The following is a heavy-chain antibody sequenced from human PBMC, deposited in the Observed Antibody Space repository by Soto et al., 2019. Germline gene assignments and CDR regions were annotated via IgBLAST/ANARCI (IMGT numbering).Heavy chain of an antibody. CDR2: ISYDETNK. Sequence: QVQLVESGGGVVQPGRSLRLSCAVSGFTFSTYGMHWVRQAPGKGLEWVAVISYDETNKNYADSVQGRFTVSRDNSKNSLHLQMHSLIFDDTSVYYCAKDPHPNIWTLNCFSPWCQGTLVTLSS. D-gene: IGHD3-9*01. CDR1: GFTFSTYG. J-gene: IGHJ5*02. CDR3: AKDPHPNIWTLNCFSP. V-gene: IGHV3-30*18.